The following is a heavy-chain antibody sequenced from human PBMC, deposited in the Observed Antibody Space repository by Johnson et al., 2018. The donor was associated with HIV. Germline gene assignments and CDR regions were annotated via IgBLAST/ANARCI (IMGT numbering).Heavy chain of an antibody. Sequence: QVQLVESGGVVVQPGGSLRLSCAASGFTFRSYGMHWVLQAPGKGLEWVAFIRYDGSNKYYADSVKGRFTISRDNSKNTLYLQMNSLRAEDTAVYYCAKDLRTVKAFDIWGQGTMVTVSS. D-gene: IGHD4-17*01. CDR2: IRYDGSNK. J-gene: IGHJ3*02. CDR3: AKDLRTVKAFDI. V-gene: IGHV3-30*02. CDR1: GFTFRSYG.